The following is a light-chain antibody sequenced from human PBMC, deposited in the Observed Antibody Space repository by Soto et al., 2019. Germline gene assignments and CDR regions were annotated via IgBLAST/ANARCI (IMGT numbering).Light chain of an antibody. CDR2: AAS. Sequence: EVLMTQSQATLSVSPGDRATLSGRASQSINSNLAWYQQQPVHAPRLLIYAASTRATAVPDRFSGSGSGTDFTLTITSLQSDDFAVYFCQQYTDWPITSGQGTRLAN. CDR3: QQYTDWPIT. V-gene: IGKV3-15*01. J-gene: IGKJ5*01. CDR1: QSINSN.